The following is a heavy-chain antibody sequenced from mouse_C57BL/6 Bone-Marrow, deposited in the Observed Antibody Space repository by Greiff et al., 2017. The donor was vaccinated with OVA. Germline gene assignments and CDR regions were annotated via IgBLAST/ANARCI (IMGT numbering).Heavy chain of an antibody. J-gene: IGHJ2*01. CDR3: DRQYYYGSVDY. CDR1: GFTFSSYG. CDR2: ISSGGSYT. D-gene: IGHD1-1*01. V-gene: IGHV5-6*01. Sequence: EVHLAESGGDLVKPGGSLKLSCAASGFTFSSYGMSWVRQTPDKRLEWVATISSGGSYTYYPDSVKGRFTISRDNAKNTLYLQMSSLKSEDTAMYYYDRQYYYGSVDYWGKGTTLTVSS.